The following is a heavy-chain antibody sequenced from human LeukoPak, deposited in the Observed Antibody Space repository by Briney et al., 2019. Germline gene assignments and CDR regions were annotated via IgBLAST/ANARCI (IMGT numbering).Heavy chain of an antibody. J-gene: IGHJ4*02. V-gene: IGHV4-38-2*02. CDR2: IYHRGST. CDR1: GYSISSGYY. CDR3: ARGAYYHDY. Sequence: SETLSLTCTVSGYSISSGYYWGWIRQPPGKGLEWIGSIYHRGSTYYNPSLKSRVTISVDTSKNQFSLKLSSVTAADTAVYYCARGAYYHDYWGQGTLVTVSS.